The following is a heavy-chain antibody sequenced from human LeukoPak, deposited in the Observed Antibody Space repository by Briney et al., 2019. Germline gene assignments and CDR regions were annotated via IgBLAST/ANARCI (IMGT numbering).Heavy chain of an antibody. J-gene: IGHJ5*02. Sequence: SETLSLTCAVYGGSFSGYYWSWIRQPPGKGLEWIGEINHSGSTNYNPSLKSRVTISVDTSKNQFSLKLSSVTAADTAVYYCARDLSGSYYGYWFDPWGQGTLVTVSS. CDR3: ARDLSGSYYGYWFDP. D-gene: IGHD1-26*01. CDR1: GGSFSGYY. CDR2: INHSGST. V-gene: IGHV4-34*01.